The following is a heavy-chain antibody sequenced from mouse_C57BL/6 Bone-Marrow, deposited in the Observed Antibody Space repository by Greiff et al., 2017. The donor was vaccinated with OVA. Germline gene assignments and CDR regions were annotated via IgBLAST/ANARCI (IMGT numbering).Heavy chain of an antibody. CDR3: ARSPLFRLFDY. Sequence: QVQLQESGAELARPGASVKLSCKASGYTFTSYGISWVKQRTGQGLEWIGEIYPRSGNTYYNEKFKGKATLTADKSSSTAYMELRSLTSEDSAVYFCARSPLFRLFDYWGQGTTLTVSS. V-gene: IGHV1-81*01. J-gene: IGHJ2*01. CDR1: GYTFTSYG. CDR2: IYPRSGNT. D-gene: IGHD1-1*01.